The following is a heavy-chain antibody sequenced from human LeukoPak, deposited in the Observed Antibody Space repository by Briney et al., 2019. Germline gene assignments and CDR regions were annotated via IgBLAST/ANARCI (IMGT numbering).Heavy chain of an antibody. J-gene: IGHJ5*02. CDR2: ITASSTAI. V-gene: IGHV3-21*01. CDR1: GFTFNTYT. Sequence: GGSLRLSCAASGFTFNTYTMNWVRQAPGKGLEWVSSITASSTAIYSADSVKGRFTISRDNAKNSLYLQMNSLRAEDTAVYYCARGADGVSSNSRGWFDPWGQGTLVTVSS. CDR3: ARGADGVSSNSRGWFDP. D-gene: IGHD2-15*01.